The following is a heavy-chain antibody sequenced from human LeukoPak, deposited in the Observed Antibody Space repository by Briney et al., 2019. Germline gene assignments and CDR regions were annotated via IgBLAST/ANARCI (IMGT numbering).Heavy chain of an antibody. V-gene: IGHV3-7*05. Sequence: GGTLRLLRAASGFIFSTFWIPWVPQAPGKGLGWVANIKEAGSEKYHVDSLKGRFTISRDNAKNSLYLQMNSLRAEDTAVYYCARMKGCSSTTCYFAIYWGQGTLVTVSS. CDR2: IKEAGSEK. D-gene: IGHD2-2*01. CDR1: GFIFSTFW. CDR3: ARMKGCSSTTCYFAIY. J-gene: IGHJ4*02.